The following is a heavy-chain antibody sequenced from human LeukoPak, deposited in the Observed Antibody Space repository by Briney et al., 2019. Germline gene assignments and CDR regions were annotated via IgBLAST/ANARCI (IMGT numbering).Heavy chain of an antibody. CDR3: ARAPGAMVRGVIPYYYYGMDV. CDR1: GGSFSGYY. V-gene: IGHV4-34*01. CDR2: INHSGST. Sequence: SETLSLTCAVYGGSFSGYYWSWIRQPPGKGLEWIGEINHSGSTNYNPSLKGRVTISVDTSKNQFSLKLSSVTAADTAVYYCARAPGAMVRGVIPYYYYGMDVWGQGTTVTVSS. D-gene: IGHD3-10*01. J-gene: IGHJ6*02.